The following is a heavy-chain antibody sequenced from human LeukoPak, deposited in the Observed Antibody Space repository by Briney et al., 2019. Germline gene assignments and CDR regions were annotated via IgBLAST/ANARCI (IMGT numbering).Heavy chain of an antibody. CDR1: GGSISSYY. CDR3: ARDGDYSGYDRGFDY. D-gene: IGHD5-12*01. V-gene: IGHV4-59*01. CDR2: IYYSGST. Sequence: SETLSLTCTVSGGSISSYYWSWIRQPPGKGLEWIGYIYYSGSTNYNPSLKSRVTISVDTSKNQFSLKLRSVTAADTAVYYCARDGDYSGYDRGFDYWGQGTLVTVSS. J-gene: IGHJ4*02.